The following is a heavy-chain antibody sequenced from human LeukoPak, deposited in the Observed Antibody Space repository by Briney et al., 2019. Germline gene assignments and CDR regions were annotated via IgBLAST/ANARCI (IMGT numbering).Heavy chain of an antibody. CDR1: GGSISSGGYY. CDR3: ARSRLLTGYSYAFDY. J-gene: IGHJ4*02. CDR2: IYYSGNT. V-gene: IGHV4-31*03. Sequence: KTSETLSLTCTVSGGSISSGGYYWSWIRQHPGTGLEWIGYIYYSGNTYNNPSLKSRATVSVDTSKNQFSLKLSSVTAADTAVYYCARSRLLTGYSYAFDYWGQGTLVTVSS. D-gene: IGHD5-18*01.